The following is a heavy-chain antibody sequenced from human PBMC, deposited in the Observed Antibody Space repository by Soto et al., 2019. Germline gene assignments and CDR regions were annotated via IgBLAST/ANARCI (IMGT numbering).Heavy chain of an antibody. Sequence: GGSLRLSCAASGFTFSSYAMHWVRQAPGKGLVWVSHINSDGSTKLYADSVKGRFTISRDNAKNTLYLQMNSVKADDTAVYYCVRDRGKSDPFNVWGRGTMVTVSS. CDR2: INSDGSTK. J-gene: IGHJ3*01. V-gene: IGHV3-74*01. CDR3: VRDRGKSDPFNV. CDR1: GFTFSSYA. D-gene: IGHD3-10*01.